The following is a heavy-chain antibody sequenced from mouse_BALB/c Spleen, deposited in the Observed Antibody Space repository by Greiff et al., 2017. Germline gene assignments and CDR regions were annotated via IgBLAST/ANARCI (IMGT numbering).Heavy chain of an antibody. Sequence: EVNLVEPGGGLVQPGGSRKLSCAASGFTFSSFGMHWVRQAPEKGLEWVAYIRSGSSNIYYAATVKGRFTISRDNPKNTLFLQMSSLRSVYSAMCYCARSSDYDGFAYWGQGTLVTVSA. V-gene: IGHV5-17*02. J-gene: IGHJ3*01. CDR1: GFTFSSFG. CDR3: ARSSDYDGFAY. D-gene: IGHD2-4*01. CDR2: IRSGSSNI.